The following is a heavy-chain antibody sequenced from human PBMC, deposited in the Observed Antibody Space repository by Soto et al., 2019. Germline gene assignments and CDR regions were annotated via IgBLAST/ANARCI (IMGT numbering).Heavy chain of an antibody. D-gene: IGHD3-10*01. CDR3: AREVQVHTPAFVY. CDR1: GGTFNTYA. CDR2: ISPMFGAA. J-gene: IGHJ4*02. Sequence: QVQLVQSGAEMKKPGSSVKVSCQSSGGTFNTYAMNWVRQAPGQGPEWMGDISPMFGAANYAQKFQVIVTITADESTGTSYMQLSSLTSEETALYFCAREVQVHTPAFVYWGQGTLVTVSS. V-gene: IGHV1-69*19.